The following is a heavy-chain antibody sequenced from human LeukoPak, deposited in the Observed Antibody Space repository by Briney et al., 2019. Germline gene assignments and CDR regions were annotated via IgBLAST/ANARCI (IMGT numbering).Heavy chain of an antibody. J-gene: IGHJ6*03. Sequence: PGGSLRLSCAASGFSLSNYGIRWVRQAPGKGLEWVAALLYDGNTKHYADSVRGRFTISRDISKNTFYVQMNSLTAEDTAVYYCARDHRPEIQYYYMDVWGKGTTVAVSS. CDR3: ARDHRPEIQYYYMDV. V-gene: IGHV3-33*01. CDR1: GFSLSNYG. D-gene: IGHD1-14*01. CDR2: LLYDGNTK.